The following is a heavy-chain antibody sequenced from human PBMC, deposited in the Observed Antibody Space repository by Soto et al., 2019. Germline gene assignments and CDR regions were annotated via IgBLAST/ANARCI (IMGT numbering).Heavy chain of an antibody. CDR1: GYRFNFYV. V-gene: IGHV1-18*01. CDR3: ATAGGYYGMDV. D-gene: IGHD1-26*01. Sequence: ALVKVACKASGYRFNFYVLSWGRQAPGKGLEWMGWFSGRNGKTNYAEKFQGRVTMTEDTSTDTAYMELSSLRSEDTAVYYCATAGGYYGMDVWGQGTTVTVSS. CDR2: FSGRNGKT. J-gene: IGHJ6*02.